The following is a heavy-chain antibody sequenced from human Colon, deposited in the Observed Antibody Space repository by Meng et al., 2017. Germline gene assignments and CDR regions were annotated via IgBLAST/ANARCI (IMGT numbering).Heavy chain of an antibody. CDR3: ARNPVIPDARTFDF. D-gene: IGHD2-2*01. CDR1: GGSINSSDYY. CDR2: IHSSGNT. J-gene: IGHJ4*02. V-gene: IGHV4-30-4*01. Sequence: QVQLQASGPGVVKPSQTLSLTCTFSGGSINSSDYYWNWIRQSPGKGLEWLGYIHSSGNTYYTPSLKSRLTMSLDTSKNQFSLRLTSVTAADTAVYYCARNPVIPDARTFDFWGQGALVTVSS.